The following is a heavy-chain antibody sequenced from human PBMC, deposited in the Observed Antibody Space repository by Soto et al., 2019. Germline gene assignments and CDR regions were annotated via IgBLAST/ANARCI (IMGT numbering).Heavy chain of an antibody. CDR2: IYYSGST. J-gene: IGHJ4*02. Sequence: PSETLSLTCTVSGGAISSYYWRWIRHPPGKGLEWIGYIYYSGSTNYNPSLKSRVTISVDTSKNQFSLKLSSVTAADTAVYYCARQRTSVVTQAYFDVWGPGSLVTVSS. V-gene: IGHV4-59*01. CDR3: ARQRTSVVTQAYFDV. D-gene: IGHD2-21*02. CDR1: GGAISSYY.